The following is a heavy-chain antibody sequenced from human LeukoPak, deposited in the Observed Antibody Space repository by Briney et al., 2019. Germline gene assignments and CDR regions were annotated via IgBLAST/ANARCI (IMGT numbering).Heavy chain of an antibody. CDR3: ARGGRLAARGGLRSRWFDP. D-gene: IGHD6-6*01. Sequence: SATLSLTCAVYGGSFSGYYWSWIRQPPGKGLEWIGEINHSGSTNYNPSLKIRVTISVDTSKNQFSLKLSSVTAADTAVYYCARGGRLAARGGLRSRWFDPWGQGTLVTVSS. J-gene: IGHJ5*02. CDR2: INHSGST. CDR1: GGSFSGYY. V-gene: IGHV4-34*01.